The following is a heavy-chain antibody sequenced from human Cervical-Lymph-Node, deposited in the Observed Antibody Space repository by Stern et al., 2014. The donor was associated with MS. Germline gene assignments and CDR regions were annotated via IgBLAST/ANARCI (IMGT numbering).Heavy chain of an antibody. CDR1: GYTFTAFF. CDR3: AREATRIVVGIDY. J-gene: IGHJ4*02. D-gene: IGHD3-22*01. CDR2: LNPNSDEP. Sequence: QVQLVQSGTKMQKPGASVKVSCKASGYTFTAFFIHWVRQVPGQGLGWMGRLNPNSDEPTYAQNFQDSVTLTRHTSICTAYREVSRLTSADTAVYYCAREATRIVVGIDYWGQGTQVTVSS. V-gene: IGHV1-2*06.